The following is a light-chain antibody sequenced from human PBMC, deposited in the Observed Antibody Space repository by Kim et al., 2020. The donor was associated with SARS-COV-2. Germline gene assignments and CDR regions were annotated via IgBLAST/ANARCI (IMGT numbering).Light chain of an antibody. CDR1: QDVKNS. CDR2: AAS. CDR3: QQLESYPIT. Sequence: VSVGDRVTITCRTSQDVKNSLAWYQQKPGKPPKLLIYAASTLHSGVPSRFSGSGSGTDFTLTISSLQPEDFATYFCQQLESYPITFGQGTRLEIK. J-gene: IGKJ5*01. V-gene: IGKV1-13*02.